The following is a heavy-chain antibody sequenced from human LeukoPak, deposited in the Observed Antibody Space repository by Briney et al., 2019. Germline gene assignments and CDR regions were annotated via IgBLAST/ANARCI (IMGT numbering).Heavy chain of an antibody. J-gene: IGHJ6*03. V-gene: IGHV4-59*01. CDR1: GGSISSYY. D-gene: IGHD6-6*01. CDR3: ARGLSSSTDITYYYYMDV. CDR2: IYYSGST. Sequence: SETLSLTCTVSGGSISSYYWSWIRQPPGKGLEWIGYIYYSGSTNYNPSLKRPATISVDTSKNQSSLKLSSVTAADTAVYYCARGLSSSTDITYYYYMDVWGKGTTVTVSS.